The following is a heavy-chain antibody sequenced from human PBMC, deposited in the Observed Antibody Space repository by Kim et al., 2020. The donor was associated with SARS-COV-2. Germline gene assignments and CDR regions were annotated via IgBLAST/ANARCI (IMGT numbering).Heavy chain of an antibody. J-gene: IGHJ4*02. V-gene: IGHV1-3*01. Sequence: ASVKVSCKASGYTFTSYAMHWVRQAPGQRLEWMGWINAGNGNTKYSQKFQGRVTITRDTSASTAYMELSSLRSEDTAVYYCARDRPYCSGGSCPSFDYWGQGTLVTVSS. D-gene: IGHD2-15*01. CDR2: INAGNGNT. CDR3: ARDRPYCSGGSCPSFDY. CDR1: GYTFTSYA.